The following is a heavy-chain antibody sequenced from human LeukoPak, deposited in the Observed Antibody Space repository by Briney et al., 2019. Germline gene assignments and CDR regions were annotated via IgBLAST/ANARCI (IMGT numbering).Heavy chain of an antibody. CDR2: IYTSGST. CDR3: ARVIVPGGGDAFDI. CDR1: GGSISSGSYY. D-gene: IGHD2-8*01. J-gene: IGHJ3*02. V-gene: IGHV4-61*02. Sequence: SQTLSLTCTVSGGSISSGSYYWSWIRQPAGKGLEWIGRIYTSGSTNYNPSLKSRVTMSVDTSKNQFSLKLSSVTAADTAVYYCARVIVPGGGDAFDIWGQGTMVTVSS.